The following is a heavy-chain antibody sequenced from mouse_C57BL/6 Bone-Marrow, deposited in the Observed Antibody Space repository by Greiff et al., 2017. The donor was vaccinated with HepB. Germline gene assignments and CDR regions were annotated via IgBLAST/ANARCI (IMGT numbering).Heavy chain of an antibody. CDR1: GFNIKNTY. Sequence: EVQLVESVAELVRPGASVKLSCTASGFNIKNTYMHWVKQRPEQGLEWIGRIDPANGNTKYAPKFQGKATITADTSSNTAYLQLSSLTSEDTAIYYCARPDYGSLYAMDYGGQGTSVTVSS. J-gene: IGHJ4*01. V-gene: IGHV14-3*01. D-gene: IGHD1-1*01. CDR2: IDPANGNT. CDR3: ARPDYGSLYAMDY.